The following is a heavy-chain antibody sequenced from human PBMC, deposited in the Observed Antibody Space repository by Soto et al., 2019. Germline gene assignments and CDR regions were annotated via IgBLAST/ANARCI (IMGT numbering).Heavy chain of an antibody. J-gene: IGHJ4*02. V-gene: IGHV3-48*02. Sequence: GSLRLSCAASGFTFSNYPMSWVRQAPGKGLEWVSYISGSGATKYYADSVKGRFTISRDNARNSLYLQMSSLSDEDTAVYYCARAIRGFSYVVDYWGQGTLVTVSS. CDR3: ARAIRGFSYVVDY. CDR2: ISGSGATK. D-gene: IGHD5-18*01. CDR1: GFTFSNYP.